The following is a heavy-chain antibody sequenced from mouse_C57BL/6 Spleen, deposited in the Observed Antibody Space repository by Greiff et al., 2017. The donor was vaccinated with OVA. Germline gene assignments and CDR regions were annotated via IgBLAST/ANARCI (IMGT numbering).Heavy chain of an antibody. CDR1: GFTFSDYG. Sequence: EVQVVESGGGLVKPGGSLKLSCAASGFTFSDYGMHWVRQAPEKGLEWVAYISSGSSTLYYADTVNGRFTISRDNAKNTLFLQMTSLRSEDTAMYYCARSNSGFDYWGQGTTLTVSS. CDR3: ARSNSGFDY. D-gene: IGHD2-5*01. V-gene: IGHV5-17*01. CDR2: ISSGSSTL. J-gene: IGHJ2*01.